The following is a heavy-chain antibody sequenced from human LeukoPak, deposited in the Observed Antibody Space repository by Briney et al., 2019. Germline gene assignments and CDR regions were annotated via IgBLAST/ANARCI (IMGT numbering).Heavy chain of an antibody. CDR2: INTDGRST. J-gene: IGHJ4*02. V-gene: IGHV3-74*01. D-gene: IGHD1-14*01. CDR3: ARDLTGEGGYNPDY. CDR1: GFTFSSYW. Sequence: GGSLRLSCAASGFTFSSYWMHWVRQAPGKGLVWVSRINTDGRSTSYADSVKGRFTISRDNAKNTLYLQMNSLRAEDTAVYYCARDLTGEGGYNPDYWGQGTLVTVSS.